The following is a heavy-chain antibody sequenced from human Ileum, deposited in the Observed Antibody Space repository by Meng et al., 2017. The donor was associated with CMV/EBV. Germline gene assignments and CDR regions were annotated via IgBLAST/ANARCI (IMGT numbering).Heavy chain of an antibody. J-gene: IGHJ4*02. CDR1: GFTFSSCA. CDR2: ISYDGSNK. Sequence: GESLKISCVASGFTFSSCAMHWVRQAPGKGLEWVAVISYDGSNKYYADSVKGRFTISRDNAKNSLYLQINSLRVEDTAVYYCVRDILRVGITYYFDYWGQGTLVTVSS. V-gene: IGHV3-30-3*01. D-gene: IGHD1-26*01. CDR3: VRDILRVGITYYFDY.